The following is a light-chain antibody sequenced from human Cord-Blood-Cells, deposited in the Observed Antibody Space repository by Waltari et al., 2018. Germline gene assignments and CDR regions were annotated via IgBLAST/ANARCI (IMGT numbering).Light chain of an antibody. CDR3: QQYNSYSSFT. Sequence: DIQMTQSPSTLSASVGDRVTITCRASQSISSWLAWYQQKPGKAPKLLIYKASSLESGVPSRFSGSGSGTEFTLTISSLHPDDFATYYCQQYNSYSSFTFGPGTKVDIK. CDR1: QSISSW. V-gene: IGKV1-5*03. CDR2: KAS. J-gene: IGKJ3*01.